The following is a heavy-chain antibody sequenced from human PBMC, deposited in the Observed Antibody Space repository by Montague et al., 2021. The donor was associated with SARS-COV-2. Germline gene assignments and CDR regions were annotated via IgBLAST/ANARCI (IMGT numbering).Heavy chain of an antibody. D-gene: IGHD2-15*01. J-gene: IGHJ6*03. V-gene: IGHV4-59*07. CDR2: MYNSEKI. CDR3: ARAIVSGLCSGGSCYKGYYYYMDV. CDR1: GASISSYS. Sequence: SDTLSLTCTVSGASISSYSWSWIRPPPGKGLEWIGYMYNSEKINYNPSLQSRVTISVDTSKGQLSLKLNSVTAADTAVYFCARAIVSGLCSGGSCYKGYYYYMDVWGKGTTVTVSS.